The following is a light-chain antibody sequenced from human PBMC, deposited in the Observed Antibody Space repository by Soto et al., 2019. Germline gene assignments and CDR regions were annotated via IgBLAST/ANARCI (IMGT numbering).Light chain of an antibody. CDR2: DAS. Sequence: EIVLTQSSATLSLSPGERATLSCRDSQSVNNYLAWYQQKPGQAPRLLIYDASSRATDIPARFSGSGSGTDFTLTISSLEPEDFATYYCHQRSNWPLTFGGGTKVEIK. CDR3: HQRSNWPLT. V-gene: IGKV3-11*01. J-gene: IGKJ4*01. CDR1: QSVNNY.